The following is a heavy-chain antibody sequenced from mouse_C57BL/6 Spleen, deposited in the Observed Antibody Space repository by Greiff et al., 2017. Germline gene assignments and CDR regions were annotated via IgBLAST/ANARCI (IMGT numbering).Heavy chain of an antibody. CDR1: GYTFPSYW. Sequence: QVQLQQPGAELVKPGASVKLSCKASGYTFPSYWMQWVKQRPGQGLEWIGEIDPSDSYTNYNQKFKGKATLTVDTSSSTAYMQLSSLTSEDSAVYYCARHLFSNAMDYWGQGTSVTVSS. J-gene: IGHJ4*01. CDR3: ARHLFSNAMDY. D-gene: IGHD1-1*01. CDR2: IDPSDSYT. V-gene: IGHV1-50*01.